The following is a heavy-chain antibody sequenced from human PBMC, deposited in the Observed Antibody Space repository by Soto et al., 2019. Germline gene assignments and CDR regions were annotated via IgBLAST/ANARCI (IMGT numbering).Heavy chain of an antibody. Sequence: SETLSLTCTVSDGSISSYYWSWIRQPPGKGLEWIGYIYYSGTTYYNPSLKSRVTISLDTSKSQFSLKLRSVTAADTAVYYCVARGGNQNYYYYGMDVWGQGTTVTVSS. J-gene: IGHJ6*02. CDR2: IYYSGTT. CDR1: DGSISSYY. CDR3: VARGGNQNYYYYGMDV. D-gene: IGHD2-15*01. V-gene: IGHV4-59*01.